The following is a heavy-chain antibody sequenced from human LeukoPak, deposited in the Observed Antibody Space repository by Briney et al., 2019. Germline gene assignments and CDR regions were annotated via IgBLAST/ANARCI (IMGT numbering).Heavy chain of an antibody. CDR1: GGSISSGGYY. D-gene: IGHD3-10*01. J-gene: IGHJ4*02. CDR2: IYYSGST. CDR3: ARVNTMVRGAMPDY. Sequence: SETLSLTCTVSGGSISSGGYYWSWIRQHPGQGLEWIGYIYYSGSTYYNPSLKSRVTISVDTSKNQFSLKLSSVTAADTAVYYCARVNTMVRGAMPDYWGQGTLVTVSS. V-gene: IGHV4-31*03.